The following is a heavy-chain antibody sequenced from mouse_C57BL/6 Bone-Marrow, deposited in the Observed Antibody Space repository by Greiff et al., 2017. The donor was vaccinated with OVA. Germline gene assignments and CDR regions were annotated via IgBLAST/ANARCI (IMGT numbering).Heavy chain of an antibody. CDR2: ISGGGGNT. V-gene: IGHV5-9*01. CDR3: ARGGITGPHY. D-gene: IGHD1-1*01. CDR1: GFTFSSYT. Sequence: EVQGVESGGGLVKPGGSLKLSCAASGFTFSSYTMSWVRQTPEKRLEWVATISGGGGNTYYPDSVKGRFTISRDNAKNTLYLQMSSLRSEDTALYYCARGGITGPHYWGQGTTLTVSS. J-gene: IGHJ2*01.